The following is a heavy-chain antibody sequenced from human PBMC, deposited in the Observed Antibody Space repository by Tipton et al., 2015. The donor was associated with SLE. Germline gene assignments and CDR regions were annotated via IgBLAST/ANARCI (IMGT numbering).Heavy chain of an antibody. D-gene: IGHD6-19*01. Sequence: SLRLSCAASGFTFNAYWMTWFRQAPGKGLEWVANINQGGTERNYVDSVKGRFTISRDNAKNTLYLQMNSLSAEDTAVYYCGRDHGYSSMRSAADYWGQGTLVTVSS. CDR3: GRDHGYSSMRSAADY. J-gene: IGHJ4*02. V-gene: IGHV3-7*01. CDR2: INQGGTER. CDR1: GFTFNAYW.